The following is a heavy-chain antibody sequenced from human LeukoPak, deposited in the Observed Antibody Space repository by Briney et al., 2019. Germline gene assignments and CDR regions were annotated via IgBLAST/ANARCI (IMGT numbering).Heavy chain of an antibody. Sequence: GGSLRLSCAASGFIFSNAWMSWVRQAPGKGLEWVSYISSSGSTIYYADSVKGRFTISRDNAKNSLYLQMNSLRAEDTAVYYCAELGITMIGGVWGKGTTVTISS. CDR3: AELGITMIGGV. CDR2: ISSSGSTI. D-gene: IGHD3-10*02. V-gene: IGHV3-48*03. CDR1: GFIFSNAW. J-gene: IGHJ6*04.